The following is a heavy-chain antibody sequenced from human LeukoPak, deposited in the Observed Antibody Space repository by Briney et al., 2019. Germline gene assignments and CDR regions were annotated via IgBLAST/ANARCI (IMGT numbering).Heavy chain of an antibody. CDR2: ISASLGTP. V-gene: IGHV3-23*01. CDR3: AKDPWHPYYYGSGSNL. Sequence: GGSLRLSCTASGFTFSSFAMAWVRHAPGKGLECVSTISASLGTPYYSDSVKGRFTISRDNSKNTVSLEMNSLRAEDTAVYYCAKDPWHPYYYGSGSNLWGQGTLVTVSS. CDR1: GFTFSSFA. D-gene: IGHD3-10*01. J-gene: IGHJ5*02.